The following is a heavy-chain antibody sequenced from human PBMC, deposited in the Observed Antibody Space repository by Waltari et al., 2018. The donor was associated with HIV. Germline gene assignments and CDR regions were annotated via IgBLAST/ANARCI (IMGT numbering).Heavy chain of an antibody. D-gene: IGHD2-15*01. CDR3: ARGKDCGGGTCDGYHYYGMDV. CDR2: INPDGTDT. CDR1: GFTFTTSW. V-gene: IGHV3-74*01. Sequence: EVQLVESGGGLVQPGGSLRPPCAASGFTFTTSWLPWVRHGQGKGLVWVSRINPDGTDTRYADSVKGRFTISRDNAKNTVYLQVNSLRGEDTSVYYCARGKDCGGGTCDGYHYYGMDVWGQGTTVTVSS. J-gene: IGHJ6*02.